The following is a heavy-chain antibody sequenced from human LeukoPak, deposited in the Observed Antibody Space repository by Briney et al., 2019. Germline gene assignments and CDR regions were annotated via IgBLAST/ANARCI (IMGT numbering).Heavy chain of an antibody. V-gene: IGHV3-21*01. CDR1: GFTFSHYS. CDR2: ISSSSSSM. D-gene: IGHD2-21*02. J-gene: IGHJ4*02. CDR3: ARLTRTYCGGDCSLDY. Sequence: PGGSLRLSCAASGFTFSHYSMNWVRQAPGKGLERVSSISSSSSSMYYADSVKGRSTISRDNAKNSLYLQMNSLRAEDTAVYYCARLTRTYCGGDCSLDYWGQGTLVTVSS.